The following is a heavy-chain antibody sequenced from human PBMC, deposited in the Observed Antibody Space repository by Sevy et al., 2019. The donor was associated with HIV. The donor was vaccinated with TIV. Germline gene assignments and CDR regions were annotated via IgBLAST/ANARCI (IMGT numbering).Heavy chain of an antibody. D-gene: IGHD2-2*01. J-gene: IGHJ5*02. Sequence: SETVSLTCTVSGGSISSYYWSWIRQPPGKGLEWIGYIYYSGSTNYNPSLKSRVTISVDTSKNQFSLKLSSVTAADTAVYYCARAWDIVVVPAATGGFVGWFDPWGQGTLVTVSS. CDR2: IYYSGST. CDR3: ARAWDIVVVPAATGGFVGWFDP. CDR1: GGSISSYY. V-gene: IGHV4-59*01.